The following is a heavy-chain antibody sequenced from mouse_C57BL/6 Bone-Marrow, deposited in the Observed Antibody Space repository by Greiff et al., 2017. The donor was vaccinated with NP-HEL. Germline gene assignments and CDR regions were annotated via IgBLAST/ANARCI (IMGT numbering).Heavy chain of an antibody. D-gene: IGHD2-3*01. Sequence: QVQLQQPGAELVRPGTSVKLSCKASGYTFTSYWMHWVKQRPGQGLEWIGVIDPSDSYTNYNQKFKGKATLTVDTSSSTAYMQLSSLTSEDSAVYDCASGPDGYYLYYAMDYWGQGTSVTVSS. V-gene: IGHV1-59*01. CDR1: GYTFTSYW. CDR3: ASGPDGYYLYYAMDY. J-gene: IGHJ4*01. CDR2: IDPSDSYT.